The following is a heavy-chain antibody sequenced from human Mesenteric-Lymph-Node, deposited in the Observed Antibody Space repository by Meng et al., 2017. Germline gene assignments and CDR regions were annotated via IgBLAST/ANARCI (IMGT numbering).Heavy chain of an antibody. J-gene: IGHJ4*02. Sequence: GESLKISCAASGFTFSSYGMFWVRQAPGKGLEWVSGISDRGDTTSYADSVKGRFTISRDNSKNTLYLQMNSLRAEDTALYYCATQRSASDRYWGQGTLVTVSS. CDR3: ATQRSASDRY. V-gene: IGHV3-23*01. CDR1: GFTFSSYG. CDR2: ISDRGDTT. D-gene: IGHD2-21*02.